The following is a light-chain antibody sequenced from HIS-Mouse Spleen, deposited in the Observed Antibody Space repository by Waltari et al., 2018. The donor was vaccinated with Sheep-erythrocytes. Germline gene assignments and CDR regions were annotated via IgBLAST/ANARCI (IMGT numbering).Light chain of an antibody. CDR3: QAWDSSTVV. Sequence: SYELTQPPSVSVSPGQTASLTCSGDKLGDKYACWYPQKPGHSPVLVIYQDSKRPSGIPERFSGSNSGNTATLTISGTQAMDEADYYCQAWDSSTVVFGGGTKLTVL. CDR2: QDS. CDR1: KLGDKY. V-gene: IGLV3-1*01. J-gene: IGLJ2*01.